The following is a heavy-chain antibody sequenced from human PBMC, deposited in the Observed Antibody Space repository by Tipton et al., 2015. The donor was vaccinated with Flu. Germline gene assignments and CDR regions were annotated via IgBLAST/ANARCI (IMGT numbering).Heavy chain of an antibody. Sequence: SGFSFSFYGMHWVRQAPGEGLEWVALIWYDGSNAYYADSVKGRFTIPRDNSESTLYLQMNNLRAEDTAMYYCAKDRNGEGYFDYWGQGALVSVSS. J-gene: IGHJ4*02. CDR1: GFSFSFYG. CDR3: AKDRNGEGYFDY. V-gene: IGHV3-33*06. CDR2: IWYDGSNA. D-gene: IGHD4-17*01.